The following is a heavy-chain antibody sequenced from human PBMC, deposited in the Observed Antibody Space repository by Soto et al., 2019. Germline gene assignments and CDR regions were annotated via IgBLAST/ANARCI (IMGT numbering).Heavy chain of an antibody. D-gene: IGHD5-12*01. V-gene: IGHV3-20*01. CDR3: ARDRGGNDYDH. CDR2: INWNGGST. CDR1: GFTFDDYG. Sequence: EVQLVESGGGVVRPAGSLRLSCAASGFTFDDYGMTWVRQAPGKGLEWVSGINWNGGSTGYADSVKGRFTISRDNAKNSLYMQINSLRAEDTALYHCARDRGGNDYDHWGQGTLVTVSS. J-gene: IGHJ4*02.